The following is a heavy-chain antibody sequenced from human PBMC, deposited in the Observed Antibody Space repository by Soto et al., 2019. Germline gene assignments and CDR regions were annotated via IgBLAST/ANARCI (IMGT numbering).Heavy chain of an antibody. CDR2: ISSTGSAM. Sequence: GGSLRLSCAASGFTFSSYEMNWVRQAPGKGLEWVSYISSTGSAMYYADSVKGRFTISRDNAKSSLFLQMNSLRAEDTAVYYCARLGGYNCGYEESWGQGTLVTVSS. D-gene: IGHD5-18*01. V-gene: IGHV3-48*03. CDR3: ARLGGYNCGYEES. CDR1: GFTFSSYE. J-gene: IGHJ5*02.